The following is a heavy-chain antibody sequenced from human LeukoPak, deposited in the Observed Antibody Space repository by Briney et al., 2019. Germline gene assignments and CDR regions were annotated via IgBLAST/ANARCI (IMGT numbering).Heavy chain of an antibody. Sequence: GGSLRLSCAASGFTFSSNAMSWVRQAPGKGLEWVSGISGSGSNTYYADSVKGRFTISRDNSKNTLYLQMNSLRAEDTAVYYCATLASGSYDYWGQGTLVTVSS. J-gene: IGHJ4*02. V-gene: IGHV3-23*01. D-gene: IGHD1-26*01. CDR1: GFTFSSNA. CDR3: ATLASGSYDY. CDR2: ISGSGSNT.